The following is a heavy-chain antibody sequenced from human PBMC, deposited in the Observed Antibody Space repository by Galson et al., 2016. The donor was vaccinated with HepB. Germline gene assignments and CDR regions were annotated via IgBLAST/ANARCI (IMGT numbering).Heavy chain of an antibody. CDR3: VRAAVVPGARMLFDP. J-gene: IGHJ5*02. Sequence: SETLSLTCTVSGASINASNWWTWVRQSPGKGLEWIGEIFHTGTSNNNPFLNSRFTLSIDKSNNQFSLNITSIIAADTAVYYCVRAAVVPGARMLFDPWGQGTLVTVSS. CDR1: GASINASNW. CDR2: IFHTGTS. V-gene: IGHV4-4*02. D-gene: IGHD2-2*01.